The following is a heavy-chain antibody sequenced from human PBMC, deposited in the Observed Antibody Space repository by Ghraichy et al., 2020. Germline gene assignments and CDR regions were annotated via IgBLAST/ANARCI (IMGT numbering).Heavy chain of an antibody. V-gene: IGHV4-59*01. J-gene: IGHJ4*02. D-gene: IGHD6-6*01. Sequence: SQTLSLTCAVYGGSFSGYYWSWIRQPPGKGLEWIGYIYYSGSTNYNPSLKSRVTISVDTSKNQFSLKLSSVTAADTAVYYCASGGSSSMWYWGQGTLVTVSS. CDR1: GGSFSGYY. CDR3: ASGGSSSMWY. CDR2: IYYSGST.